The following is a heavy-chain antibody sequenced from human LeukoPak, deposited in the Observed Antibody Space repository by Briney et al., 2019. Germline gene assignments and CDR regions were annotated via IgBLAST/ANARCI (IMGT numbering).Heavy chain of an antibody. CDR2: IYYSGST. CDR1: GYSISSGYY. J-gene: IGHJ5*02. Sequence: SETLSLTCTVSGYSISSGYYWGWIRQPPGKGLEWIGSIYYSGSTYYNPSLKSRVTISVDTSKNQFSLKLSSVTAADTAVYYCARDAARGSYSRNWFDPWGQGTLVTVSS. D-gene: IGHD3-10*01. V-gene: IGHV4-38-2*02. CDR3: ARDAARGSYSRNWFDP.